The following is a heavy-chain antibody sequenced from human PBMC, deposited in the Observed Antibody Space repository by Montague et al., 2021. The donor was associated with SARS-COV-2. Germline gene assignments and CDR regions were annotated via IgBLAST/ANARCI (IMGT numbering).Heavy chain of an antibody. CDR1: GGSISSSNYC. J-gene: IGHJ6*02. V-gene: IGHV4-39*07. CDR2: MYYSRST. CDR3: ARDDIVLQGVTKGIDV. D-gene: IGHD3-10*01. Sequence: SETLSLTCTVSGGSISSSNYCWVWIRQPPGKGLEWIGNMYYSRSTYYNPSLKSRVTISIDTSKNQFSLKLSSVTAADTAVYYCARDDIVLQGVTKGIDVWGQGTTVTVSS.